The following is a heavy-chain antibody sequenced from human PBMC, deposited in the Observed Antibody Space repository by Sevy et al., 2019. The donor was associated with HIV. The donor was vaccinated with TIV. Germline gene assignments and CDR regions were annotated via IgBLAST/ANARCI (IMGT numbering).Heavy chain of an antibody. Sequence: ASVKDSCKASGYTFTDYYMHWVRQAPGQGLEWVGRINPKSGGTNYAQKFQGRVTMTRDTSISTAYMELSRLRSDDTAVYYCARYCSSASCYAPPFDYWGQGTLVTVSS. D-gene: IGHD2-2*01. V-gene: IGHV1-2*06. CDR3: ARYCSSASCYAPPFDY. CDR2: INPKSGGT. CDR1: GYTFTDYY. J-gene: IGHJ4*02.